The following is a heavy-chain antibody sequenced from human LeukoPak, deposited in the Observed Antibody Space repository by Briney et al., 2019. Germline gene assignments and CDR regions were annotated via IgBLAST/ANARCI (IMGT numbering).Heavy chain of an antibody. CDR3: VKDRGGSPFYRLDV. J-gene: IGHJ6*02. V-gene: IGHV3-23*01. CDR1: GFTFSSYA. CDR2: ISGSGGAGT. Sequence: GGSLRLSCAGSGFTFSSYAMSWVRQAPGKGLEWVSTISGSGGAGTYYADSVKGRFTVSRDNSRNTLYLPMNSLRAEDTAVYYCVKDRGGSPFYRLDVWGQGTTVTVYS. D-gene: IGHD1-26*01.